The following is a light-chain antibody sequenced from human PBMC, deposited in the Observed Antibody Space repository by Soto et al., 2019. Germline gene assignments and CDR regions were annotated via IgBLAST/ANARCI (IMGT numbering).Light chain of an antibody. CDR3: QQYNNWPYT. Sequence: EIVMTQSPATLSVSPGERATLSCRASQSVSSKLAWFQQKPGQAPWLLIYFASARATDIPARFSGSGSGTEFTLTISSLQSEDFAVYYCQQYNNWPYTFGQGTKVDIK. CDR1: QSVSSK. CDR2: FAS. J-gene: IGKJ2*01. V-gene: IGKV3-15*01.